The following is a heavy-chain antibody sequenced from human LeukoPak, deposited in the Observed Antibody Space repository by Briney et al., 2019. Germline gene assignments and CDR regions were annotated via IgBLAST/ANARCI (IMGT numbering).Heavy chain of an antibody. Sequence: ASVKVSCKASGNTFSSYEINWVRQATGQGLEWLGWMNPKSGNTGYAHKFQGRVTMTRNTSISTAYMELCSLRSEDTAVYYSARGNYFGSGSFDNWGQGTLV. CDR1: GNTFSSYE. CDR3: ARGNYFGSGSFDN. D-gene: IGHD3-10*01. V-gene: IGHV1-8*01. J-gene: IGHJ4*02. CDR2: MNPKSGNT.